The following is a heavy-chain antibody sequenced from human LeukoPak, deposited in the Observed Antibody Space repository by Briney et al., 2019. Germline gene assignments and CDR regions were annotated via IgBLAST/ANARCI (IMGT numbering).Heavy chain of an antibody. J-gene: IGHJ4*02. D-gene: IGHD6-13*01. V-gene: IGHV3-9*01. Sequence: GGSLRLSCAASGFTFDDYAMHWVRQAPGKGLEWGSGISWNSGSIGYADSVKGRFTISRDNAKNSLYLQMNSLRAEDTALYYCAKDTDGAAAGTTWGHWGQGTLVTVSS. CDR2: ISWNSGSI. CDR3: AKDTDGAAAGTTWGH. CDR1: GFTFDDYA.